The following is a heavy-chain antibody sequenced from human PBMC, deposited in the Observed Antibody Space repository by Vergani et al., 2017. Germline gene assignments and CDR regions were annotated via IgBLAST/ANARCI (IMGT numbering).Heavy chain of an antibody. V-gene: IGHV5-10-1*03. CDR2: IDPSDSYT. Sequence: EVQLVQSGAEVKKPGESLRISCKGSGYSFTSYWISWVRQMPGKGLEWMGRIDPSDSYTNYSPSFQGHVTISADKSISTAYLQWSSLKASDTAMYYCAREGYWSSTSCDNWFDPWGQGTLVTVSS. CDR1: GYSFTSYW. CDR3: AREGYWSSTSCDNWFDP. D-gene: IGHD2-2*01. J-gene: IGHJ5*02.